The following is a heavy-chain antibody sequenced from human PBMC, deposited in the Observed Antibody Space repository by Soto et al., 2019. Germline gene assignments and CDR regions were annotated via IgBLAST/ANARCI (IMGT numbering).Heavy chain of an antibody. V-gene: IGHV3-33*01. CDR3: ASERAVAGAGDY. CDR2: IWYDGSSK. CDR1: GFTFSSYG. D-gene: IGHD6-19*01. J-gene: IGHJ4*02. Sequence: QVQLVESGGGVVQPGRSLRLSCAASGFTFSSYGMHWVRQAPGKGLEWGAVIWYDGSSKYYADSVKGRFTISRAKSKNTLYGKMISMRAEDTAVYYCASERAVAGAGDYWGQGTLVTVSS.